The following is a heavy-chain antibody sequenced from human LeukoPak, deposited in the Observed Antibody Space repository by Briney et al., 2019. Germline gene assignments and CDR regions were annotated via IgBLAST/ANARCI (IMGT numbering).Heavy chain of an antibody. Sequence: GGSLRLSCAASGFIFSTYGMHWVRQAPGKGLEWVAIIWFDGRNKYYADSVKGRFTISRDTSENTLYLQMSRLRAEDTAVYYCARASYYDSSGHYRSYYFDYWGQGTLVTVSS. V-gene: IGHV3-33*01. CDR2: IWFDGRNK. CDR1: GFIFSTYG. J-gene: IGHJ4*02. D-gene: IGHD3-22*01. CDR3: ARASYYDSSGHYRSYYFDY.